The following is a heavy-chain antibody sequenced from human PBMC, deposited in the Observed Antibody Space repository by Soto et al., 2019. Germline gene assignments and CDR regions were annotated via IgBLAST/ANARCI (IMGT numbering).Heavy chain of an antibody. D-gene: IGHD3-16*01. V-gene: IGHV3-72*01. CDR1: GFTFSDHY. J-gene: IGHJ3*01. CDR2: IRNKANNYHT. CDR3: DRVQFGYLPLKAYDF. Sequence: EVQLVESGGGLVQPGGSLRLSCAASGFTFSDHYLDWVRQAAGKGLEWVGRIRNKANNYHTEYAASVKARITISRDDSRASLYLQMNSLKIEDTAVYYCDRVQFGYLPLKAYDFWGQGTMVTVSS.